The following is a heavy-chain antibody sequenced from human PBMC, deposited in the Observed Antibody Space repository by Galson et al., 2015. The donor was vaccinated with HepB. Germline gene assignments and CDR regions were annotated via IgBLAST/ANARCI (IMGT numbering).Heavy chain of an antibody. CDR3: ARCYYDSGTYCLDY. J-gene: IGHJ4*02. D-gene: IGHD3-10*01. CDR2: INTNTGNP. CDR1: GYTFTNYA. V-gene: IGHV7-4-1*02. Sequence: SVKVSCKASGYTFTNYAVSWVRQAPGQGLEWMGWINTNTGNPTYAQGFTGRFVFSLDTSVNTAYLQISSLKAEDTAVYYCARCYYDSGTYCLDYWGQGTLVTLSS.